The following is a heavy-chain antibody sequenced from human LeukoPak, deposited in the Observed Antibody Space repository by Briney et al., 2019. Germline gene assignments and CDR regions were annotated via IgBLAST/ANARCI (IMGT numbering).Heavy chain of an antibody. CDR3: AKDSCSGSSCYEDY. V-gene: IGHV3-23*01. D-gene: IGHD2-15*01. J-gene: IGHJ4*02. CDR1: GFTFTSYT. CDR2: ISGSGGST. Sequence: PGGSLRHSCAASGFTFTSYTMSWGRPAPGKGLEWVSGISGSGGSTYYADSVKGRFTISRDNSKKTLYLQMNSLTAEDTAVYYCAKDSCSGSSCYEDYWGQGTLVTVSP.